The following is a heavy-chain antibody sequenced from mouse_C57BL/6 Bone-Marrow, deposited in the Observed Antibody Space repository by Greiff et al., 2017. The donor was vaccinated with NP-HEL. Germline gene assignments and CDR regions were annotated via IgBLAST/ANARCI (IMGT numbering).Heavy chain of an antibody. CDR1: GFTFTDYY. CDR2: IRNKANGYTT. D-gene: IGHD4-1*01. Sequence: LVESGGGLVQPGGSLSLSCAASGFTFTDYYMSWVRQPPGKALEWLGFIRNKANGYTTEYSASVKGRFTISRDNSQSILYLQMNALRAEDSATYYCARANWDGFAYWGQGTLVTVSA. V-gene: IGHV7-3*01. J-gene: IGHJ3*01. CDR3: ARANWDGFAY.